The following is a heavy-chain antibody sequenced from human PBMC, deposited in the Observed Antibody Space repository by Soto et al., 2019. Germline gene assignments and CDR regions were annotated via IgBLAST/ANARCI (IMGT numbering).Heavy chain of an antibody. Sequence: EVQLVESGGGLVKPGGSLRLSCAASGFTFSSYSMNWVRQAPGKGLEWVSSISSSSSYIYYADSVKGRFTISRDNAKNSLYLQMNSLRAEDTAVYYCARSRPLVPAAMVSHWYFDLWGRGTLVTVSS. CDR2: ISSSSSYI. V-gene: IGHV3-21*01. CDR3: ARSRPLVPAAMVSHWYFDL. D-gene: IGHD2-2*01. J-gene: IGHJ2*01. CDR1: GFTFSSYS.